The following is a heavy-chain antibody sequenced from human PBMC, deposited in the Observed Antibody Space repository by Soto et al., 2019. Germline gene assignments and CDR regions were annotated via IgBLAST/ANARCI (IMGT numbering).Heavy chain of an antibody. J-gene: IGHJ6*02. CDR2: ISYDGSNK. V-gene: IGHV3-30*18. CDR3: AKRAVVTIDYYYYYGMDV. D-gene: IGHD2-15*01. Sequence: QVQLVESGGGVVQPGRSLRLSCAASGFTFSSYGMHWVRQAPGKGLEWVAVISYDGSNKYYADSVKGRFTISRDNSKNTLYLQMNSLRPADTAVYYCAKRAVVTIDYYYYYGMDVWGQGTTVTVSS. CDR1: GFTFSSYG.